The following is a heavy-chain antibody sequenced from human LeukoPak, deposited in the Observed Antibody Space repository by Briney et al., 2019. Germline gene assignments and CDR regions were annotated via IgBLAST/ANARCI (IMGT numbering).Heavy chain of an antibody. V-gene: IGHV1-2*02. CDR1: GYTFTSYA. D-gene: IGHD5-24*01. CDR2: ITPSGGT. J-gene: IGHJ4*02. Sequence: ASVKVSCKASGYTFTSYAMRWVRQAPGQGLEWMGWITPSGGTNYPQKFQGRVAITRDTSITTAYMDLSRLTSDATAVYYCARDRYGDGFAHFDYWGQGALVTVSS. CDR3: ARDRYGDGFAHFDY.